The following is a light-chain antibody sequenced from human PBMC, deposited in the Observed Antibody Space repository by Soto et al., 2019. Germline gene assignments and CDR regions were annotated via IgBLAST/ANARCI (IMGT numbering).Light chain of an antibody. CDR1: RSVRSN. CDR2: DAY. CDR3: QQRHMWPIT. Sequence: EIVMTQSPATLSVSPGERVTLSCKASRSVRSNLAWYQQKPGQAPRLLIYDAYNRATGIPPRFSGSGSGTDFTLTISSLEPEDSAVYYCQQRHMWPITFGQGTRLEIK. J-gene: IGKJ5*01. V-gene: IGKV3-11*01.